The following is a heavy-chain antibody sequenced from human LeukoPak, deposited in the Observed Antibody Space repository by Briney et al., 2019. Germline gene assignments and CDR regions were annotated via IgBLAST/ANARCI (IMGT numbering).Heavy chain of an antibody. CDR2: IYHRGST. Sequence: SETLSLTCTVSGYSISNGYYWGWIRQPPGKGLEWVGSIYHRGSTYYNPFLRSRVTISLDRSKKKFSLKLTSVTAADTAVYFCARGAEYYAIWRGYAGYSDYWGQGISVTVSS. V-gene: IGHV4-38-2*02. CDR3: ARGAEYYAIWRGYAGYSDY. CDR1: GYSISNGYY. D-gene: IGHD3-3*01. J-gene: IGHJ4*02.